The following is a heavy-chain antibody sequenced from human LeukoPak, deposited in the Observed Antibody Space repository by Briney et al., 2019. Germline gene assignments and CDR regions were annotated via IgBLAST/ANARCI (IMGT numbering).Heavy chain of an antibody. Sequence: GGSLRLSCTVSGFTVSSNSMSWDRQAPGKGLEWVSFIYSDNTHYSDSVKGRFTISRDNSKNTLYLQMNSLRAEDTAVYYCASRAGAYSHPYDYWGQGTLVTVSS. J-gene: IGHJ4*02. D-gene: IGHD4/OR15-4a*01. CDR1: GFTVSSNS. CDR3: ASRAGAYSHPYDY. V-gene: IGHV3-53*01. CDR2: IYSDNT.